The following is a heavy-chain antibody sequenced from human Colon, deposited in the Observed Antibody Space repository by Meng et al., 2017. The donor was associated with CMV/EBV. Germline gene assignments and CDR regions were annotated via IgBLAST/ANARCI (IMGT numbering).Heavy chain of an antibody. CDR2: IYRDGNT. V-gene: IGHV3-53*01. J-gene: IGHJ5*02. CDR1: GFTVSTNY. CDR3: AKIRKGGYCTGGSCFDT. D-gene: IGHD2-8*02. Sequence: GESLKISCAASGFTVSTNYMSWVRQAPGKGLEWVSVIYRDGNTYYADSVKGRITISRDNSKNTVFLQMHSLRADDTGIYYCAKIRKGGYCTGGSCFDTWGQGTQVTSPQ.